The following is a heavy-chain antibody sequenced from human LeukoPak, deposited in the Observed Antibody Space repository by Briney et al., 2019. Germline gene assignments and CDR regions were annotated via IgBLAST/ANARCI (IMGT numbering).Heavy chain of an antibody. V-gene: IGHV3-30*03. J-gene: IGHJ4*02. D-gene: IGHD5-18*01. CDR1: GFTFSSYG. CDR2: ISFDGSNK. CDR3: ARYSYSYEGFDY. Sequence: GGSLRLSCAASGFTFSSYGMHWVRQAPGKGLEWVAVISFDGSNKYYADSVKGRFTISRDNSKNTLYLQMNSLRAEDTAVYYCARYSYSYEGFDYWGQGTLVTVSS.